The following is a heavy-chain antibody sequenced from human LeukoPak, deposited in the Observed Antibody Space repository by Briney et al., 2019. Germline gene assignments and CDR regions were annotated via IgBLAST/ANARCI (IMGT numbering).Heavy chain of an antibody. CDR2: INHSGST. CDR3: ARYRLKVPAAIRNWFDP. Sequence: SETLSLTCAVYGGSFSGYYWSWIRQPPGKGLEWIGEINHSGSTNYNPSLKSRVTISVDTSENQFSLKLSSVTAPDTAVYYCARYRLKVPAAIRNWFDPWGQGTLVTVSS. D-gene: IGHD2-2*02. J-gene: IGHJ5*02. V-gene: IGHV4-34*01. CDR1: GGSFSGYY.